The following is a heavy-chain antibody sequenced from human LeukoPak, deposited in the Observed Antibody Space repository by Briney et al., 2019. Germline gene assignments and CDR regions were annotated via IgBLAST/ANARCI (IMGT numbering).Heavy chain of an antibody. CDR3: TRASYYGPGSYVLGIRGLPDY. CDR1: GGSISSGGYY. CDR2: IYYSGST. D-gene: IGHD3-10*01. Sequence: PSQTLSLTCTVSGGSISSGGYYWSWIRQRPGKGLEWIGYIYYSGSTYYNPSLKSRVTISVDTSKNQFSLKLSSVTAADTAVYYCTRASYYGPGSYVLGIRGLPDYWGQGTLVTVSS. J-gene: IGHJ4*02. V-gene: IGHV4-31*03.